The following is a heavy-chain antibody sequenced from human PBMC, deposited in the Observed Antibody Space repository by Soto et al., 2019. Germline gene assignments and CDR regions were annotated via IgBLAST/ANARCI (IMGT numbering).Heavy chain of an antibody. Sequence: SETLSHTCTASGGSISSYYWSWIRQPPGKGLEWIGYIYYSGSTNYNPSLKSRVTISVDTSKNQFSLTLSSVTAADTAVYYCARDGVGPFDYWGQGTLVTVSS. V-gene: IGHV4-59*01. J-gene: IGHJ4*02. CDR2: IYYSGST. CDR3: ARDGVGPFDY. CDR1: GGSISSYY. D-gene: IGHD3-3*01.